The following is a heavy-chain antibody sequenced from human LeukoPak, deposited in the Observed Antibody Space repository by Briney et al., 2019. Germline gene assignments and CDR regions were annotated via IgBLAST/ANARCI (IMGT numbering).Heavy chain of an antibody. V-gene: IGHV4-59*01. D-gene: IGHD3-10*01. CDR3: ARVSITKPFDI. Sequence: SETLSLTCTVSGGSISSYYWSWIREPPWKGLEWIGYIYYSGSTNYNPSLKSRVTISVDTSKDQFSLKLSSVTAADPAVYYCARVSITKPFDIWGQGTMVTVSS. CDR1: GGSISSYY. J-gene: IGHJ3*02. CDR2: IYYSGST.